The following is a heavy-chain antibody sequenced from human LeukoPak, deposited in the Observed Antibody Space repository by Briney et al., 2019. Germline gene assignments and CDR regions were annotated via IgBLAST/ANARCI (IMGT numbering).Heavy chain of an antibody. D-gene: IGHD3-10*01. Sequence: GGSLRLSCSASGLTFRSYAMSWIRQAPGKGLDWVSTISGSGGGTYADSVKGRFTISRDNSKNTLYLQMNRLRAEDTAVYCCAKDMIRGVSRWFDPWGQGTLVTVSS. CDR1: GLTFRSYA. J-gene: IGHJ5*02. V-gene: IGHV3-23*01. CDR3: AKDMIRGVSRWFDP. CDR2: ISGSGGGT.